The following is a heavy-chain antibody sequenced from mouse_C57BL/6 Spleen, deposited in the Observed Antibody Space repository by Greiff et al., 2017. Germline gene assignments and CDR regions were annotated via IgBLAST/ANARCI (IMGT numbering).Heavy chain of an antibody. CDR3: TVCLGFAY. V-gene: IGHV6-3*01. Sequence: EVKLEESGGGLVQPGGSMKLSCVASGFTFSNYWMNWVRQSPEQGLEWVAQIRFKSDNYAKNYAYSVKVRFTISKDDSNSSFYLQSSNTSAEAAGIYYCTVCLGFAYWGQGTLVTVSA. CDR1: GFTFSNYW. J-gene: IGHJ3*01. CDR2: IRFKSDNYAK. D-gene: IGHD6-1*01.